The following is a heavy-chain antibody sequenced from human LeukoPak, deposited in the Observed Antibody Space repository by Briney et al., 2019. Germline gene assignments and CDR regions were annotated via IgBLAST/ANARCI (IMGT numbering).Heavy chain of an antibody. V-gene: IGHV1-18*01. CDR1: GYTFASYG. CDR2: ISAYNGNT. Sequence: ASVKVSCKASGYTFASYGISWVRQAPGQGLEWMGWISAYNGNTNYAQKLQGRVTMTIDTSTSTAYMELRSLRSDDTAVYYCARHTYIVVVPAAITYYYYYYGMDVWGQGTTVTVSS. CDR3: ARHTYIVVVPAAITYYYYYYGMDV. J-gene: IGHJ6*02. D-gene: IGHD2-2*01.